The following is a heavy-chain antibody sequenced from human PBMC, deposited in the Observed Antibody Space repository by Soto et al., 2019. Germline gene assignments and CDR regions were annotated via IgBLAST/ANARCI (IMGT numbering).Heavy chain of an antibody. CDR3: ARTPYYGSGSYYYYYYGMDV. D-gene: IGHD3-10*01. CDR2: IIPIFGTA. V-gene: IGHV1-69*12. J-gene: IGHJ6*02. Sequence: QVQLVQSGAEVKKPGSSVKVSCKASGGTFSSYAISWVRQAPGQGLEWMGGIIPIFGTANYAQKFQGRVTITADESTSTAYMELSSLRSEDTAVYYCARTPYYGSGSYYYYYYGMDVWGQGTTVTVSS. CDR1: GGTFSSYA.